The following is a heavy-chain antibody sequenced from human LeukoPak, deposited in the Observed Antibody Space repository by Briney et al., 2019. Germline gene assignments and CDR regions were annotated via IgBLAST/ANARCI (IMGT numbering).Heavy chain of an antibody. V-gene: IGHV3-74*01. CDR1: GLTVSSNY. Sequence: PGGSLRLSCAASGLTVSSNYMSCVRQAPGKGLVWVSRINSDGSSTSYADSVKGRFTISRDNAKNTVYLQMNSLRAEDTAVYYCATYGSGSYYKVDFWGQGTLVTVSS. J-gene: IGHJ4*02. CDR3: ATYGSGSYYKVDF. CDR2: INSDGSST. D-gene: IGHD3-10*01.